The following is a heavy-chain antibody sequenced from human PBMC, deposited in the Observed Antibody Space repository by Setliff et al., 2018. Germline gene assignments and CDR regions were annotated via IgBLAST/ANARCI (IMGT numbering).Heavy chain of an antibody. V-gene: IGHV1-69*05. J-gene: IGHJ5*02. D-gene: IGHD3-10*01. CDR2: INPIFGTT. Sequence: ASVKVSCKASGGTFSSNGISWVRQAPGQGLEWMGGINPIFGTTTYAQKFQGRVTITTDESTSTAYMDLSSLTSDDTAIYYCAKEKGYYNSGSYKYWFDPWGQGTLVTVSS. CDR1: GGTFSSNG. CDR3: AKEKGYYNSGSYKYWFDP.